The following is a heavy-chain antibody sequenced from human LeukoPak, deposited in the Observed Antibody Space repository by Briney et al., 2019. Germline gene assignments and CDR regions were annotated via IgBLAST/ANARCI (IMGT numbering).Heavy chain of an antibody. Sequence: PGGSLRLSCAASGFTFSSYEMTWVRQAPGKGLEWVANIKQDGSQIYYVDSVKGRFTISRDNAKNSLCLQMNSLRAEDTAVYYCAKFYGSGSRGLGYWGQGTLVTVSS. CDR2: IKQDGSQI. CDR1: GFTFSSYE. V-gene: IGHV3-7*01. J-gene: IGHJ4*02. CDR3: AKFYGSGSRGLGY. D-gene: IGHD3-10*01.